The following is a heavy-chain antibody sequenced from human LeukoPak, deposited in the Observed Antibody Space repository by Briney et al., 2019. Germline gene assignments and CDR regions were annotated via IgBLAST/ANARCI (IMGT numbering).Heavy chain of an antibody. CDR3: AREDADRTVVAATGTDY. V-gene: IGHV1-2*02. J-gene: IGHJ4*02. CDR1: GYIFTDYY. D-gene: IGHD2-15*01. Sequence: ASVKVSCKASGYIFTDYYMYWVRQAPGQGLEWMGWINPNSGGTNYAQKFQGRVTMTRDTSISTAYMELSRLRSDDTAVYYCAREDADRTVVAATGTDYWGQGTLVTVSS. CDR2: INPNSGGT.